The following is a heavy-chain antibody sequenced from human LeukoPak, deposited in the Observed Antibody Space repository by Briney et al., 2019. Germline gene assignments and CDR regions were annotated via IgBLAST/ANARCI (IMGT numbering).Heavy chain of an antibody. Sequence: GGSLRLSCAASGFTFRTYSMIWLRQSPGKGREGVSPIRNRGTHEYYAASLKRRFTISRADARNSLYLQMNSLSAEDPAVYYCARDGSYDFWSRNYYMDVWGKGTTVTVSS. CDR2: IRNRGTHE. CDR3: ARDGSYDFWSRNYYMDV. CDR1: GFTFRTYS. V-gene: IGHV3-21*01. D-gene: IGHD3-3*01. J-gene: IGHJ6*03.